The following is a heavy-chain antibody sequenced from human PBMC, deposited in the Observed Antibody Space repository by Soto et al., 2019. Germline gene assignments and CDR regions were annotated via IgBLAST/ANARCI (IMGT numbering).Heavy chain of an antibody. CDR3: ARLDAVVVGGTGAFDI. V-gene: IGHV4-34*01. J-gene: IGHJ3*02. CDR2: INHSGGT. Sequence: SDTLSLTCTVYGGSFSGYYWIWIRQPPGKGLEWIGEINHSGGTKYNPSLKSRVSTSVDTSKNQFSLNLSSVTAADTALYYCARLDAVVVGGTGAFDIWGQGTMVTVSS. CDR1: GGSFSGYY. D-gene: IGHD2-15*01.